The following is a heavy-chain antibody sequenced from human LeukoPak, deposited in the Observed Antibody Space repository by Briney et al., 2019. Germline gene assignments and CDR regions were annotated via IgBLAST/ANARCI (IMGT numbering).Heavy chain of an antibody. Sequence: PGGSLRLSCAASGFTFSTYVFGWVRQAPGKGLEWVSTISGSGGSTYYADSVKGRFTISRDNSKNTVYLQMNSLRAEDTAAYYCAKDLRSGQNLALGWGQGTLVTVSS. J-gene: IGHJ4*02. D-gene: IGHD3-10*01. CDR3: AKDLRSGQNLALG. CDR1: GFTFSTYV. V-gene: IGHV3-23*01. CDR2: ISGSGGST.